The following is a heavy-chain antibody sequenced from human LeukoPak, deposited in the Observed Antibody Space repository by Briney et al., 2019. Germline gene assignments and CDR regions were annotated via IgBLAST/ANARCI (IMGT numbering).Heavy chain of an antibody. CDR2: INPNRGGT. CDR1: GYTFTGYY. CDR3: ARDPLKENYYYGSGSYPIDY. V-gene: IGHV1-2*02. D-gene: IGHD3-10*01. J-gene: IGHJ4*02. Sequence: ASVKVSCKASGYTFTGYYMHWVRQAPGQGLEWMGWINPNRGGTNYAQKLQGRVTMTTDTSTSTAYMELRSLRSDDTAVYYCARDPLKENYYYGSGSYPIDYWGQGTLVTVSS.